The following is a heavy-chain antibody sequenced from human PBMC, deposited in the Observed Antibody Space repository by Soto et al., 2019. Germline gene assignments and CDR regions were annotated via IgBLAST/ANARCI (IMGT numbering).Heavy chain of an antibody. D-gene: IGHD3-22*01. V-gene: IGHV3-48*01. CDR1: GFTFSSYA. J-gene: IGHJ5*02. Sequence: GGSLRLSCAASGFTFSSYAMNWVRQAPGKGLEWVSYISSSSSTIYYADSVKGRFTISRDNAKNSLYLQMNSLRAEDTAVYYCARVLGVIPDNWFDPWGQGTLVTVSS. CDR3: ARVLGVIPDNWFDP. CDR2: ISSSSSTI.